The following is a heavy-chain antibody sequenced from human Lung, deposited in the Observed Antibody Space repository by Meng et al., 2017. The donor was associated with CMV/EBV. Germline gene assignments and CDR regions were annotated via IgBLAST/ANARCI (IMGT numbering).Heavy chain of an antibody. V-gene: IGHV4-34*01. J-gene: IGHJ4*02. CDR3: ARVMVNYDYVWGSYRYTHYFDY. CDR1: GYY. Sequence: GYYWSWIRQPPGKGLEWIGEINHSGSTNYNPSLKSRVTISVDTSKNQFSLKLSSVTAADTAVYYCARVMVNYDYVWGSYRYTHYFDYWGQGTPVTVSS. D-gene: IGHD3-16*02. CDR2: INHSGST.